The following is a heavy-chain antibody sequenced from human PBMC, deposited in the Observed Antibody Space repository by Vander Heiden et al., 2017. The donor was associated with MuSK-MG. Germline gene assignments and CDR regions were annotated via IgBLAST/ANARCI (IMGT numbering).Heavy chain of an antibody. Sequence: QIHLQASGPGLVNSSETLSLTCTVSGFSISSGPYWGWLRQTPGTGLEWNGSVYHSGSSYYNPAHKGRVSVSVDTSKNQFFLKVNSLTAADTAVYYCARIPTIATVPFFDDWGQGTLVTVSS. D-gene: IGHD1-1*01. J-gene: IGHJ4*02. CDR3: ARIPTIATVPFFDD. CDR2: VYHSGSS. CDR1: GFSISSGPY. V-gene: IGHV4-38-2*02.